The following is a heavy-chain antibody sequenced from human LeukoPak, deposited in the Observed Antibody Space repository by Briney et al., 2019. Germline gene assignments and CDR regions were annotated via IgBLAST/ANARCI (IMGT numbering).Heavy chain of an antibody. V-gene: IGHV4-30-2*01. Sequence: SETLSLTCTVSGYAIISGGFSWNWIRQPPGKGLEWIGCIYDRGPAYYNPSLKSRFTISVGRPKNQFFLNVTSLTAADTAVYYCARSRQASGLFNSWGQGTLVVVSS. CDR3: ARSRQASGLFNS. J-gene: IGHJ5*01. CDR2: IYDRGPA. CDR1: GYAIISGGFS. D-gene: IGHD3-10*01.